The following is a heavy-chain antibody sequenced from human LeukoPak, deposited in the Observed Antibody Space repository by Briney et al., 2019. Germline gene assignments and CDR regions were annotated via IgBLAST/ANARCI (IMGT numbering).Heavy chain of an antibody. CDR3: ARDVSGSYYSLDY. D-gene: IGHD3-10*01. V-gene: IGHV1-18*01. Sequence: ASVKVSCKASGYTFTIYGISWVRQAPGQGLEWMGWISAYNGNTNYAQKLQGRVTMTTDSSTSTAYMELSSLRSEDTAVYYCARDVSGSYYSLDYWGQGTLVTVSS. CDR2: ISAYNGNT. CDR1: GYTFTIYG. J-gene: IGHJ4*02.